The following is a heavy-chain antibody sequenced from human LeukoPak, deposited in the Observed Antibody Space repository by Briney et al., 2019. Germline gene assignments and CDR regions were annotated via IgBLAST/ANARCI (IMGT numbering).Heavy chain of an antibody. V-gene: IGHV3-30*18. Sequence: GGSLRLSCAASGFTFSSFGMHWVRQAPGKGLEWVAVISYDGSNKYSADSVKGRFTISRDNSKNTLYLQMNSLRAEDTAVYYCAKTAGLFDYWGQGSLVTVSS. CDR2: ISYDGSNK. CDR3: AKTAGLFDY. CDR1: GFTFSSFG. D-gene: IGHD6-19*01. J-gene: IGHJ4*02.